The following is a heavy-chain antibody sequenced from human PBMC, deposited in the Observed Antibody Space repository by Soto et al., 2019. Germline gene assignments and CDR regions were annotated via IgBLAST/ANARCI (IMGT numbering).Heavy chain of an antibody. CDR3: ARHKTTMLTVVSAFDP. D-gene: IGHD3-22*01. CDR1: GDSITRSNFY. Sequence: SETLSLTCTVSGDSITRSNFYWGWIRQPPGKGLEWLGSIFYSGSTFYNPALKSRVTFSVDTSKNHFSLKLSSVTAADTAVYYCARHKTTMLTVVSAFDPWGQGTLVTVSS. CDR2: IFYSGST. V-gene: IGHV4-39*02. J-gene: IGHJ5*02.